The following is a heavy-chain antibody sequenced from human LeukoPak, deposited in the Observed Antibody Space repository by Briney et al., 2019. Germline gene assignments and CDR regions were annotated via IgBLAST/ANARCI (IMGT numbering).Heavy chain of an antibody. D-gene: IGHD3-3*01. V-gene: IGHV3-15*01. CDR3: QEEWAIEDY. Sequence: GGSLRLSCAASGFTFSSYSMNWVRQAPGKGLEWVGRIKSKTDGGTTDYAAPVKGRFTISRDDSKNTLYLQMNSLKTEDTAVYYCQEEWAIEDYWGQGTLVTVSS. CDR1: GFTFSSYS. J-gene: IGHJ4*02. CDR2: IKSKTDGGTT.